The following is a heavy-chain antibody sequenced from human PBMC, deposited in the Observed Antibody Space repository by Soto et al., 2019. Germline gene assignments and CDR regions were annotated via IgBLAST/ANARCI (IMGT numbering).Heavy chain of an antibody. CDR3: AITMVWGAISDYYYGIDV. D-gene: IGHD3-10*01. CDR1: GFTFSNYW. V-gene: IGHV3-7*02. CDR2: IKEAGSEK. J-gene: IGHJ6*02. Sequence: RRLSFAASGFTFSNYWMSWVRQSPGKGLEWVANIKEAGSEKYYVDSVKGRFTISRDNAKNSLYLQMNSLRVEDTAVYYCAITMVWGAISDYYYGIDVWGQGTTVTVSS.